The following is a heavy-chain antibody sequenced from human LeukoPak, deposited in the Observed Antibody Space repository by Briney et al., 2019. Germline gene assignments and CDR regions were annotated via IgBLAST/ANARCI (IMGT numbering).Heavy chain of an antibody. Sequence: ASVKVSCKASGYTFTSYYMHWVRQAPGKGLEWMGGFDPEDGETIYAQKFQGRVTMTEDTSTDTAYMELSSLRSEDTAVYYCATPGPVEMATRSWYYFDYWGQGTLVTVSS. V-gene: IGHV1-24*01. CDR1: GYTFTSYY. J-gene: IGHJ4*02. D-gene: IGHD5-24*01. CDR3: ATPGPVEMATRSWYYFDY. CDR2: FDPEDGET.